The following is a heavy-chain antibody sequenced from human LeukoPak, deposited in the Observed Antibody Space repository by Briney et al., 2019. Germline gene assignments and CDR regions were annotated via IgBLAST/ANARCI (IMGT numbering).Heavy chain of an antibody. CDR1: GGSISSSYW. V-gene: IGHV4-4*02. CDR3: ARDVLGWGSNWYFDL. CDR2: VYHSGST. Sequence: SETLSLTCAVSGGSISSSYWWSWVRPPPGKGLEWIGEVYHSGSTNYYPSLKSRVTISIEKSKNQFSLRLSSVTAADTAVYYCARDVLGWGSNWYFDLWGRGTLVTVSS. D-gene: IGHD3-16*01. J-gene: IGHJ2*01.